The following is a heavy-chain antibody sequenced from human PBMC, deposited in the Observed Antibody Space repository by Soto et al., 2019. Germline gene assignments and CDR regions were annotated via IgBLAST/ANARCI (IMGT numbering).Heavy chain of an antibody. Sequence: GGSLRLSCAASGFTFSSYWMSWVRQAPGKGLEWVANIKQDGSEKYYVDSVKGRFTISRDNAKNSLYLQMNSLRAEDTAVYYCARLKYSSSSEGFDYWGQGTLVTAPQ. CDR2: IKQDGSEK. CDR1: GFTFSSYW. J-gene: IGHJ4*02. V-gene: IGHV3-7*05. CDR3: ARLKYSSSSEGFDY. D-gene: IGHD6-6*01.